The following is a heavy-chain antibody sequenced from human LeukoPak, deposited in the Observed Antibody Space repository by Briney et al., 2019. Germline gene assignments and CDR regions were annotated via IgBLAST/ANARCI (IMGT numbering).Heavy chain of an antibody. CDR2: IIPIFGTA. D-gene: IGHD3-22*01. CDR1: GGTFSSYA. CDR3: ARDDGYDSSGYYYGYFEY. Sequence: SVKVSCKASGGTFSSYAISWVRQAPGQGLEWMGGIIPIFGTANYTQKFQGRVTMTRDTSTSTVYMELSSLRSEDTAVYYCARDDGYDSSGYYYGYFEYWGQGTLVTVSS. J-gene: IGHJ4*02. V-gene: IGHV1-69*05.